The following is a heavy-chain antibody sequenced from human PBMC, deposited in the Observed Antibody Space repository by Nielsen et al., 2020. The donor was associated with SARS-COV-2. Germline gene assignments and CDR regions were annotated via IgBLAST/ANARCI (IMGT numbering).Heavy chain of an antibody. CDR3: ARDLNYYGPDNWFDP. Sequence: WVRQAPGQGLEWMGWMNPNSGNTKYSQKFQGRVTITRDTSASTAYMELSSLRSEDTAVYYCARDLNYYGPDNWFDPWGQGTLVTVSS. V-gene: IGHV1-3*01. D-gene: IGHD3-10*01. J-gene: IGHJ5*02. CDR2: MNPNSGNT.